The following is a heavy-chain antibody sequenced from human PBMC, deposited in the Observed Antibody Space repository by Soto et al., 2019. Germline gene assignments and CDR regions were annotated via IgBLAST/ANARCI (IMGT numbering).Heavy chain of an antibody. CDR3: AGYDSSGYYLDY. V-gene: IGHV4-4*07. CDR2: IYISGST. J-gene: IGHJ4*02. Sequence: TSETLSLTCSVSGGSISSHYWSWIRQPAGKGLEWIGLIYISGSTNYNPSLRSRVTMSVDTSKSQFSLKLSSVTAADTAVYYCAGYDSSGYYLDYWGQGTLVTVS. CDR1: GGSISSHY. D-gene: IGHD3-22*01.